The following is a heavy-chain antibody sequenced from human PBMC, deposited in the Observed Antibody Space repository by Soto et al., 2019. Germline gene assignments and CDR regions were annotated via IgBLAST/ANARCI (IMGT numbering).Heavy chain of an antibody. Sequence: ASVKVSCKASGYTFTSYYMHWVRQAPGQGLEWMGIINPSGGSTSYAQKFQGRVTMTRDTSTSTVYMELSSLRSEDTAVYYCARDFGVVIIQGWFDPWGQGTLVTVS. CDR1: GYTFTSYY. V-gene: IGHV1-46*01. D-gene: IGHD3-3*01. CDR3: ARDFGVVIIQGWFDP. J-gene: IGHJ5*02. CDR2: INPSGGST.